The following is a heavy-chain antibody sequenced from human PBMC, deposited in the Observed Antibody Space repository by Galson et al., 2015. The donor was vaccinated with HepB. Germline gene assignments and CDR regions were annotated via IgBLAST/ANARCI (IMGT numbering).Heavy chain of an antibody. CDR3: ARSPGPTPPLGY. J-gene: IGHJ4*02. CDR1: GYTFTGYY. Sequence: SVKVSCKASGYTFTGYYMHWVRQAPGQGLEWMGWINPNSGGTNYAQKFQGRVTMTRDTSISTAYMELSRLRSDDTAVYYCARSPGPTPPLGYWGQGTLVTVSS. CDR2: INPNSGGT. D-gene: IGHD4-17*01. V-gene: IGHV1-2*02.